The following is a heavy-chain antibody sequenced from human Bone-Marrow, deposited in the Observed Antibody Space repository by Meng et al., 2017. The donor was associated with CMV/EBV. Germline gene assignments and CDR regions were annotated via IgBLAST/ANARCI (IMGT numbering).Heavy chain of an antibody. CDR1: GYTFTSYG. J-gene: IGHJ6*02. CDR2: ISAYNGNT. D-gene: IGHD5/OR15-5a*01. Sequence: ASVKVSCKASGYTFTSYGISWVRQAPGQGLEWMGWISAYNGNTNYAQKLQGRVTMTTDTSTSTAYMELRSLRSEDTAVYYCARGAYLPPGYYYGMDVWGQGTTVTVSS. CDR3: ARGAYLPPGYYYGMDV. V-gene: IGHV1-18*01.